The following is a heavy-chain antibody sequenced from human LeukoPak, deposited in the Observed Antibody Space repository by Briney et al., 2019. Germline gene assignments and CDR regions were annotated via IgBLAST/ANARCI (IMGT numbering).Heavy chain of an antibody. Sequence: SETLSLTCAVYDGSFSGYHWTWIRQSPGKGLEWIGDINPSGSTYYNPSLKSRLTISVDTSKNQFSLKLRSVTAADTAVYYCARGRHDITMIVVVMTSVSYYLDVWGKGTTVTVS. CDR1: DGSFSGYH. CDR3: ARGRHDITMIVVVMTSVSYYLDV. J-gene: IGHJ6*03. V-gene: IGHV4-34*01. D-gene: IGHD3-22*01. CDR2: INPSGST.